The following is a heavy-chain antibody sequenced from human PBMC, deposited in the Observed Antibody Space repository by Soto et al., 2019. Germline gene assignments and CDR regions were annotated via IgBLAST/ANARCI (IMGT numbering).Heavy chain of an antibody. CDR1: GGSISSGDYY. Sequence: SETLSLTCTVSGGSISSGDYYWSWIRQPPGKGLEWIGYTYYSGSTYYNPSLKSRVTISVDTSKNQFSLKLSSVTAADTAVYYCAREPVLRPVGMDVWGQGTTVTVSS. J-gene: IGHJ6*02. V-gene: IGHV4-30-4*01. D-gene: IGHD3-3*01. CDR2: TYYSGST. CDR3: AREPVLRPVGMDV.